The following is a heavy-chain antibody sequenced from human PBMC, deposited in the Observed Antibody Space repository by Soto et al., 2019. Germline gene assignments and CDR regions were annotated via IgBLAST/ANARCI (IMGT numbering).Heavy chain of an antibody. Sequence: SETLSLTCTVSGGSISNYYWSWIRQPPGKGLEWIGYIYYSGSTNYNPSLKSRATISVDTSKKQVSLKLSSVTTADTAVYYCARDGNYYDASGNYSLDCWGQGTLVTVSS. J-gene: IGHJ4*02. CDR2: IYYSGST. CDR3: ARDGNYYDASGNYSLDC. D-gene: IGHD3-22*01. CDR1: GGSISNYY. V-gene: IGHV4-59*01.